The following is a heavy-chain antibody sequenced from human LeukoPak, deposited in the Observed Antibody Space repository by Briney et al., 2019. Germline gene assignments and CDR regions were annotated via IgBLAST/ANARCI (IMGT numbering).Heavy chain of an antibody. CDR1: GYTFTGYY. CDR3: ARVWDSIEVLFDY. CDR2: INPNSGGT. J-gene: IGHJ4*02. V-gene: IGHV1-2*02. Sequence: ASVKVSCKASGYTFTGYYMHWVRQAPGQGLEWMGWINPNSGGTNYAQKFQGRVTMTRDTSISTAYMELSRLRSDDTAVYYCARVWDSIEVLFDYWGQGTLVTVSS. D-gene: IGHD6-19*01.